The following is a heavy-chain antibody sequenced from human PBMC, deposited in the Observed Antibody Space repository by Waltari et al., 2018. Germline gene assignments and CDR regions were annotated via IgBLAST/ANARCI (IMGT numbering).Heavy chain of an antibody. D-gene: IGHD5-12*01. CDR2: MSPAAGKT. Sequence: QVQLVQSGAEVRRPGAAVQVSCKASGYAFPSLDINWVRQATGQGFEWMGWMSPAAGKTGYSQKFQGRVSMTADSSIDTFYMELTSLQSQDTAVYYCARGVAQGVDYWGQGTLVTVSS. J-gene: IGHJ4*02. CDR3: ARGVAQGVDY. CDR1: GYAFPSLD. V-gene: IGHV1-8*02.